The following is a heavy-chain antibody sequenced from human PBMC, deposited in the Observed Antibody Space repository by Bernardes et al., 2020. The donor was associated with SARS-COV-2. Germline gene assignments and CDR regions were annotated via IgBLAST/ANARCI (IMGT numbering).Heavy chain of an antibody. CDR3: AKERPVNRVVANYYYYAMDV. D-gene: IGHD3-22*01. J-gene: IGHJ6*02. CDR1: GFVFSSYG. CDR2: ISSDGSEK. V-gene: IGHV3-30*18. Sequence: YLRLSCAASGFVFSSYGMHWVRQAPGKGLEWVAVISSDGSEKYYGDSVKGRFTISRDNSKNTLYLQMNSLRAEDTAVYYCAKERPVNRVVANYYYYAMDVWGQGTTVAVSS.